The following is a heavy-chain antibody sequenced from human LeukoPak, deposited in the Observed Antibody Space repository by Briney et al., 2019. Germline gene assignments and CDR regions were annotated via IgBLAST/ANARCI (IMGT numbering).Heavy chain of an antibody. V-gene: IGHV4-34*09. CDR3: ASGRYCLSTSCYYFDY. CDR2: MTHSGDI. J-gene: IGHJ4*02. D-gene: IGHD2-2*01. Sequence: SETLSLTCAVYGGSFSDYCWSWVRQTPGKGLEWIGEMTHSGDINYNASLKSLVTISVDTSKHQFSLKLSSLTAADTPVYSCASGRYCLSTSCYYFDYWGQGTLVTASS. CDR1: GGSFSDYC.